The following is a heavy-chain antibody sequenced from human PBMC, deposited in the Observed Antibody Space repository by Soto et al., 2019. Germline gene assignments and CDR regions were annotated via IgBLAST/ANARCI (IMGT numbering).Heavy chain of an antibody. D-gene: IGHD3-22*01. CDR3: ARAWDGYYYDSSGYQNDY. J-gene: IGHJ4*02. CDR1: GFTFSSYA. CDR2: ISYDGSNK. Sequence: GGSLRLSCAASGFTFSSYAMHWVRQAPGKGLEWVAVISYDGSNKYYADSVKGRFTISRDNSKNTLYLQMNSLRAEDTAVYYCARAWDGYYYDSSGYQNDYWGQGT. V-gene: IGHV3-30-3*01.